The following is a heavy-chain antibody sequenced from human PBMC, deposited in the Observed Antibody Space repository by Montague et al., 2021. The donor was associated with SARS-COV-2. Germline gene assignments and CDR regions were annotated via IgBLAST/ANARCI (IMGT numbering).Heavy chain of an antibody. Sequence: SLRLSCAASGFTFSSYSMNWVRQAPGKGLEWVSSISSSSSYIYYADSVKGRVTISRDNAKNSLYLQMNSLRAEDTAVYYCARDPGYYYDSSGLIDYWGQGTLVTVSS. CDR1: GFTFSSYS. J-gene: IGHJ4*02. CDR3: ARDPGYYYDSSGLIDY. CDR2: ISSSSSYI. D-gene: IGHD3-22*01. V-gene: IGHV3-21*01.